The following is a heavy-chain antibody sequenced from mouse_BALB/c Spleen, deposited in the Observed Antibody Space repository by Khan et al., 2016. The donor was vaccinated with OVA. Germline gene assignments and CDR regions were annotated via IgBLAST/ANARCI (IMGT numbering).Heavy chain of an antibody. CDR3: TRGDPGNFDF. CDR2: IYPSDSYT. D-gene: IGHD2-13*01. CDR1: GYTFTNYW. V-gene: IGHV1-69*02. J-gene: IGHJ2*01. Sequence: QVQLQQPGAELVRPRASVKLSCKASGYTFTNYWINWVKQRPGQGLKWIGNIYPSDSYTNYNQKFKDKATLTVDKFSSTAYMQLSSPTSEDSAVYYCTRGDPGNFDFWGQGTTLTVSS.